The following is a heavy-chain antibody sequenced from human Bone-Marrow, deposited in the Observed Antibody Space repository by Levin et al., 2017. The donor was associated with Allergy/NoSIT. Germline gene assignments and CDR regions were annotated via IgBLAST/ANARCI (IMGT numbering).Heavy chain of an antibody. Sequence: GGSLRLSCAASGFTFSSYAIHWVHQAPGKGLEWVALISSDGSVKYYPDPVKGRFTISRDNSKNTLYLQVNSLRAEDTAVYYCARDRSADSYYYYPMDVWGQGTTVTVSS. CDR2: ISSDGSVK. CDR3: ARDRSADSYYYYPMDV. D-gene: IGHD4-11*01. V-gene: IGHV3-30-3*01. CDR1: GFTFSSYA. J-gene: IGHJ6*02.